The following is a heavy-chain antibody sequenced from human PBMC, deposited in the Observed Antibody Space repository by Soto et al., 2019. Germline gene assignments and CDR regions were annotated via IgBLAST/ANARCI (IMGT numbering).Heavy chain of an antibody. Sequence: SQTLSLTCVISGDSVSSNSAAWNWIRQPPSRGLEWLGRTYYKSKWYSDYAISVENRMTLNPDTFKNQLSLHLNSVTPEDTAVYYCARVSKGSGRVNYYFGMDVWGQGTTVTVSS. V-gene: IGHV6-1*01. CDR3: ARVSKGSGRVNYYFGMDV. J-gene: IGHJ6*02. CDR2: TYYKSKWYS. D-gene: IGHD6-19*01. CDR1: GDSVSSNSAA.